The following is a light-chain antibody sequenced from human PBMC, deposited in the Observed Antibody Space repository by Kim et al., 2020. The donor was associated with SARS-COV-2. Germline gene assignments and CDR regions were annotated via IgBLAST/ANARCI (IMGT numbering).Light chain of an antibody. V-gene: IGKV1-16*01. CDR3: QQYKTVPFT. J-gene: IGKJ2*01. CDR2: GAS. Sequence: DIQMTQSPSTVSASIGHRVTMTCRASQDILDYLAWFQQKPGQAPRPLIYGASTLHRGVPSRFRGGASGTDFSLTISGLQPEDFAIYYCQQYKTVPFTFGRGTKLEI. CDR1: QDILDY.